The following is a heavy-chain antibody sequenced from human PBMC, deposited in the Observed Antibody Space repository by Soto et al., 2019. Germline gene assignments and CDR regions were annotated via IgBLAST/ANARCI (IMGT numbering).Heavy chain of an antibody. D-gene: IGHD2-21*01. CDR2: IRPDDADT. CDR3: ARQGLSKRYFSAADV. J-gene: IGHJ6*01. Sequence: VESRKVPCKAAGYSFISYWFGWVSQKPGKGPKAIGIIRPDDADTRYSPSFEGHVTISADRATNTAFLHLRSLEASGTATYFCARQGLSKRYFSAADVWGEGTTLTV. CDR1: GYSFISYW. V-gene: IGHV5-51*01.